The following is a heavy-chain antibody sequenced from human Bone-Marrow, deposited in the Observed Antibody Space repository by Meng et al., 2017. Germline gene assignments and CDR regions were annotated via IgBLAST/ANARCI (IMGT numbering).Heavy chain of an antibody. J-gene: IGHJ6*02. V-gene: IGHV3-74*01. D-gene: IGHD6-19*01. CDR2: INSDGSST. CDR1: GFTVSSSY. Sequence: GESLKISCAASGFTVSSSYMSWVRQAPGKGLEWVSRINSDGSSTSYADSVKGRFTISRDNAKNTLYLQMNSLRAEDTAVYYCARGIAVAGKMGGGTYYSYYGMDVWGQGTTVTVSS. CDR3: ARGIAVAGKMGGGTYYSYYGMDV.